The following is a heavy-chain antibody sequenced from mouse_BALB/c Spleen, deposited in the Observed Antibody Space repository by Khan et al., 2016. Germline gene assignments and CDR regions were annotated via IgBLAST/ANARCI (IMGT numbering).Heavy chain of an antibody. J-gene: IGHJ3*01. CDR1: GYTFSRYW. V-gene: IGHV1-9*01. CDR3: ARGAY. CDR2: ILPGTDST. Sequence: QVRLQQSGAELMKPGASVKISCKASGYTFSRYWIEWIKERPGHGLEWIGEILPGTDSTNYNDKFKGKAAFTAESSSSTAYIQLNSLTSEDSAVYYCARGAYWGQGTLVTVSA.